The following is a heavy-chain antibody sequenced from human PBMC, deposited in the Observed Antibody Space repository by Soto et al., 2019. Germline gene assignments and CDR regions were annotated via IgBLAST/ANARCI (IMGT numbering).Heavy chain of an antibody. CDR1: GLSLSTSGLG. CDR3: VHRRDPSGLPLYFFDL. J-gene: IGHJ4*02. CDR2: IYWDDRE. Sequence: QITLEESGPTLVKPTQTLTLTCTFSGLSLSTSGLGVGWVRQPPGRALEWLALIYWDDRERYSPSLKSRLTITQDTSKNQVVLTMTNMDPVDTATYYCVHRRDPSGLPLYFFDLWGQGTLVTVSS. D-gene: IGHD6-6*01. V-gene: IGHV2-5*02.